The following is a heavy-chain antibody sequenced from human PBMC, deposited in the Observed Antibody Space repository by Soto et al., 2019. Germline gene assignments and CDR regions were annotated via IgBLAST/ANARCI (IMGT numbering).Heavy chain of an antibody. CDR1: GYTFTKFH. CDR2: IDPSGGVT. Sequence: GASVKVSCKASGYTFTKFHIHWVRQAPGQGLEWMGMIDPSGGVTRDAQRFQGRITMTSDTSTSTAYMELRSLRSDDTAVYYCARGKGYDFWSGYWDVWGKGTTVTVSS. J-gene: IGHJ6*04. CDR3: ARGKGYDFWSGYWDV. D-gene: IGHD3-3*01. V-gene: IGHV1-46*01.